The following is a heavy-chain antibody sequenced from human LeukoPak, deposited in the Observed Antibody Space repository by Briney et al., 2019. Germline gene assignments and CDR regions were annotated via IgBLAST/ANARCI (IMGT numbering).Heavy chain of an antibody. CDR2: ISSSSSYI. CDR3: ARGTYGSGSYNGPLDY. D-gene: IGHD3-10*01. Sequence: PGGSLRLSCAASGFTFSSYSMNWVRQAPGKGLEWVSSISSSSSYIYYADSVKGRFTISRDNAKNSLYLQMNSLRAEDTAVYYCARGTYGSGSYNGPLDYWGQGTLVTVSS. V-gene: IGHV3-21*01. J-gene: IGHJ4*02. CDR1: GFTFSSYS.